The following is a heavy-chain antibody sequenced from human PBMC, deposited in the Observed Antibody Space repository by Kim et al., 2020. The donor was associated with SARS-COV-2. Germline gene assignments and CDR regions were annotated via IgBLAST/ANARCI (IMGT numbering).Heavy chain of an antibody. Sequence: ASVKVSCKASGYTFTSYAMHWVRQAPGQRLEWMGWINAGNGNTKYSQKFQGRVTITRDTSASTAYMELSSLRSEDTAVYYCARRKDLVGATAFDYWGQGTLVTVSS. CDR2: INAGNGNT. V-gene: IGHV1-3*01. CDR1: GYTFTSYA. CDR3: ARRKDLVGATAFDY. J-gene: IGHJ4*02. D-gene: IGHD1-26*01.